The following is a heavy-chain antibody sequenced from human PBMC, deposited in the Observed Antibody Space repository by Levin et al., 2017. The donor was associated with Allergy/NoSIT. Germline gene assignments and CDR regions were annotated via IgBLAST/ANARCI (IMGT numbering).Heavy chain of an antibody. J-gene: IGHJ4*02. V-gene: IGHV1-46*01. CDR1: GYTFTSYY. CDR2: INPSGGST. CDR3: ARHARGYSGYDPRTLDY. D-gene: IGHD5-12*01. Sequence: ASVKVSCKASGYTFTSYYMHWVRQAPGQGLEWMGIINPSGGSTSYAQKFQGRVTMTRDTSTSTVYMELSSLRSEDTAVYYCARHARGYSGYDPRTLDYWGQGTLVTVSS.